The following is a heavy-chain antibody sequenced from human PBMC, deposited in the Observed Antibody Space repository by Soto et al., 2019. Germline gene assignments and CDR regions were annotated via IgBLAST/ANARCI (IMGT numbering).Heavy chain of an antibody. CDR3: ATPLYSSSWYPAFDI. CDR1: GYTLTELS. Sequence: ASVKVSCKVSGYTLTELSMHWVRQAPGKGLEWMGGFDPEDGETIYAQKFQGRVTMTEDTSTDTAYMELSSLRSEDTAVYYCATPLYSSSWYPAFDIWGQGTMVTVSS. J-gene: IGHJ3*02. D-gene: IGHD6-13*01. V-gene: IGHV1-24*01. CDR2: FDPEDGET.